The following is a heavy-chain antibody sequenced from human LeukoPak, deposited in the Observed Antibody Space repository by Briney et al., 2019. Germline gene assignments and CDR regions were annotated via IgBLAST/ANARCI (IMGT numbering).Heavy chain of an antibody. J-gene: IGHJ6*02. CDR2: IYYSGST. V-gene: IGHV4-59*01. CDR1: GDSISTYY. D-gene: IGHD2-15*01. Sequence: PSETLSLTCTVSGDSISTYYWSWIRQPPGKGLEWIGYIYYSGSTNYNPSLKSRVTISVDTSKNQFSLKLSSATAADAAVYYCARDGGTLGMDVWGQGTTVTVSS. CDR3: ARDGGTLGMDV.